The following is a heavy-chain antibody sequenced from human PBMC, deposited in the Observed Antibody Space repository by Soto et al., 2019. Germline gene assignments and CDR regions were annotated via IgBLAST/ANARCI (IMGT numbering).Heavy chain of an antibody. CDR3: ARDRWMSRANWFDP. CDR2: ISDSGTT. V-gene: IGHV4-59*12. CDR1: GGSIDSYY. D-gene: IGHD2-2*03. Sequence: QVELQQSGPGLVKASETLSLSCTVFGGSIDSYYWSWIRQAPGKGLEWIGHISDSGTTNYNPSLASRVTISVDTSRKLFSLKLRSVTAADTAVYFCARDRWMSRANWFDPWGPGTLVTVSS. J-gene: IGHJ5*02.